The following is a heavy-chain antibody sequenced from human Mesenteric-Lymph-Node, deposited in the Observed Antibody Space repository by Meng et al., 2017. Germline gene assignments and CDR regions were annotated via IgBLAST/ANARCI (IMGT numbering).Heavy chain of an antibody. V-gene: IGHV3-7*01. Sequence: GESLKISCAASGFTFSSYWMSWVRQAPGKGLEWVANIKQDGSEKYYVDSVKGRFTISRDNAKNSLYLQMNSLRAEDTAVYYCARDLAATYYYGSGSYYGANWGQGTLVTVSS. CDR1: GFTFSSYW. D-gene: IGHD3-10*01. CDR2: IKQDGSEK. CDR3: ARDLAATYYYGSGSYYGAN. J-gene: IGHJ4*02.